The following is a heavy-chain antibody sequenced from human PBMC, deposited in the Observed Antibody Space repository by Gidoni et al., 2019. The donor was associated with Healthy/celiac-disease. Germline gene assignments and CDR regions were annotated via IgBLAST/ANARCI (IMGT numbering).Heavy chain of an antibody. Sequence: QVTLKESGPVLVKPTETHTLTFTVSGISLSNARMGVSWIRQPPGKALEWLAHIFSNDEKSYSTSLKSRLTISKDTSKSQVVLTMTNMDPVDTATYYCARIPDYGGNPHQDAFDIWGQGTMVTVSS. D-gene: IGHD4-17*01. V-gene: IGHV2-26*01. J-gene: IGHJ3*02. CDR3: ARIPDYGGNPHQDAFDI. CDR1: GISLSNARMG. CDR2: IFSNDEK.